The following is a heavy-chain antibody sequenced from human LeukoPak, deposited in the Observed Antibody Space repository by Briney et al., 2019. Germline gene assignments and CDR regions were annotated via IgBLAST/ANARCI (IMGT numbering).Heavy chain of an antibody. D-gene: IGHD1-26*01. CDR1: GASISNYY. Sequence: PSETLSLTCTVSGASISNYYWNWIRQTPEKGLEWMGHIHSSGGSSYYPSLKSRLTLSIDTSRNQLSLKLPSVTAADTAVYFCARLGSYHDFWGQGALVTVSS. V-gene: IGHV4-4*09. CDR2: IHSSGGS. CDR3: ARLGSYHDF. J-gene: IGHJ4*02.